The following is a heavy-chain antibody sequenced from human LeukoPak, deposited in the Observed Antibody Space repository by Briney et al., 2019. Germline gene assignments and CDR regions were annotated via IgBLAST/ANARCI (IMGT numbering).Heavy chain of an antibody. D-gene: IGHD2-2*01. J-gene: IGHJ4*02. V-gene: IGHV4-30-4*01. CDR1: GGSISSGDYY. CDR3: ARAVLGCSSTSCSDY. CDR2: IYYSGST. Sequence: KSSETLSLTCTVSGGSISSGDYYWSWIRQPPGKGLEWIGYIYYSGSTNYNPSLKSRVTISVDTSKNQFSLKLSSVTAADTAVYYCARAVLGCSSTSCSDYWGQGTLVTVSS.